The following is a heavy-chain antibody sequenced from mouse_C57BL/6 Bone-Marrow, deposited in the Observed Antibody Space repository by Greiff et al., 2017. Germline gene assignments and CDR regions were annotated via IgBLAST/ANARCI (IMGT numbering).Heavy chain of an antibody. Sequence: EVQLQESGPGLVKPSQSLSLTCSVTGYSITSGYYWNWIRQFPGNKLEWMGYISYDGSNNYNPSLKNRISITRDTSKNQFFLKLNSVTTEDTATYYCAREGIVAHYYAMDYWGQGTSVTVSS. V-gene: IGHV3-6*01. J-gene: IGHJ4*01. CDR1: GYSITSGYY. D-gene: IGHD1-1*01. CDR2: ISYDGSN. CDR3: AREGIVAHYYAMDY.